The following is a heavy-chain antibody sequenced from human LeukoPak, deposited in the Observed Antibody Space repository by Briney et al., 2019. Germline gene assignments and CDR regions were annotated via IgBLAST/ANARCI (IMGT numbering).Heavy chain of an antibody. CDR3: ARDDGYNLVEGY. D-gene: IGHD5-24*01. Sequence: LVKVSCKASGGTFSSYAISWVRQAPGQGLEWMGRIIPIFGTANYAQKFQGRVTITTDESTSTAYMELSSLRSEGTAVYYCARDDGYNLVEGYWGQGTLVTVSS. CDR1: GGTFSSYA. V-gene: IGHV1-69*05. CDR2: IIPIFGTA. J-gene: IGHJ4*02.